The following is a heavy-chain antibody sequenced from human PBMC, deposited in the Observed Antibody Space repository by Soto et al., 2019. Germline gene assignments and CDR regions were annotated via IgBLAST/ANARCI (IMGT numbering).Heavy chain of an antibody. D-gene: IGHD3-22*01. V-gene: IGHV1-69*13. CDR2: IIPIFGTA. Sequence: ASVKVSCKASGGTFSSYAISWVRQAPGQGLEWMGGIIPIFGTANYAQKFQGRVTITADESTSTAYMELSSLRSEDTAVYYCARERNYYDSSGYSGLGSDFDDWGQGTLVTVSS. CDR1: GGTFSSYA. CDR3: ARERNYYDSSGYSGLGSDFDD. J-gene: IGHJ4*02.